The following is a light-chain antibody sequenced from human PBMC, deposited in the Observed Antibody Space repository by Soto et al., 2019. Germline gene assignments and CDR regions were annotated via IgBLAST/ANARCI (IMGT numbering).Light chain of an antibody. J-gene: IGKJ1*01. CDR1: QYINTR. V-gene: IGKV3-11*01. CDR2: QTS. Sequence: EIVLTQSPATLSSFPGDRVTPSCRASQYINTRLAWYQHRPGQAPRLLIYQTSIRAAGIPARFSASESGTDFTLTISDVQPEDFALYYCHQRQSWPRTFGQGTKVDIK. CDR3: HQRQSWPRT.